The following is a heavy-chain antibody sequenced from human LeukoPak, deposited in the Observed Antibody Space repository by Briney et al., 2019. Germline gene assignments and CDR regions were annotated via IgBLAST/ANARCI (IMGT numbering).Heavy chain of an antibody. CDR2: LSRSGSTI. V-gene: IGHV3-48*01. CDR3: ARIWGDYSGSDY. J-gene: IGHJ4*02. D-gene: IGHD1-26*01. Sequence: GGSLRLSCAASGFTLKIYSMKWVRQAPGKGLEWISYLSRSGSTIYYAASVKGRSTISRDNAKNSLYLQMNSLRADDTAVYYCARIWGDYSGSDYWGEGTIVTVSS. CDR1: GFTLKIYS.